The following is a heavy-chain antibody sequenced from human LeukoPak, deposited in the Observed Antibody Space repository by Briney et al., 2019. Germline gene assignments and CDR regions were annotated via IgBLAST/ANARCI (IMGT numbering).Heavy chain of an antibody. CDR2: IYYSGRT. CDR1: RGSMTGYY. Sequence: SETPSHSSTQPRGSMTGYYWSCVRPSPGKGLEWIGNIYYSGRTNYIPSLMSRVTISLDTTKIQFSLRLSSVTAADTGLYYCARHGASSGGWDRALDYSGQGTLVTVSS. V-gene: IGHV4-59*08. D-gene: IGHD6-19*01. J-gene: IGHJ4*02. CDR3: ARHGASSGGWDRALDY.